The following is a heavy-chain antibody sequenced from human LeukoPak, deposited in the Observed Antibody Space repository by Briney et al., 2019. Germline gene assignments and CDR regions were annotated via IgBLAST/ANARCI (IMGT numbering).Heavy chain of an antibody. CDR2: IYYSGST. Sequence: SETLSLTCTVSGGSISSYYWSWIRQPPGKGLEWIGHIYYSGSTNYNPSLKSRVTISIDTSKNQFSLKLSSGTAADTAVYYCARDAPHYYGSGSYYKTPGAFDIWGQGTMVSVSS. D-gene: IGHD3-10*01. CDR3: ARDAPHYYGSGSYYKTPGAFDI. V-gene: IGHV4-59*01. J-gene: IGHJ3*02. CDR1: GGSISSYY.